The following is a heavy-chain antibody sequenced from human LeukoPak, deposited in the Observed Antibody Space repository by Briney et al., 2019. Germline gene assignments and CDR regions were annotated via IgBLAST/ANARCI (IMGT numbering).Heavy chain of an antibody. Sequence: SQTLSLTCTASGGSISSGGYSWSWIRQPPGKGLEWIGYIYHSGSTYYNPSLKSRVTISVDRSKNQFSLKLSSVTAADTAVYYCASVSDDFWSGYYLDYWGQGTLVTVSS. CDR1: GGSISSGGYS. D-gene: IGHD3-3*01. CDR3: ASVSDDFWSGYYLDY. CDR2: IYHSGST. J-gene: IGHJ4*02. V-gene: IGHV4-30-2*01.